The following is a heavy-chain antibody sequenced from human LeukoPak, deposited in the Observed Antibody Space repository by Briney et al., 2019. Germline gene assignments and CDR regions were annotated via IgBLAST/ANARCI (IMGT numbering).Heavy chain of an antibody. Sequence: GGSLRLSCAASGFTFSSYTFSTYGMSWVREAPGKGLVWVSAVSGSVVSTYYADSVKGRFTISKDNDKNTLYLQMNGLRAEDTAVYYCAKGVEDSGIYYYYYMDVWGKGTTVTVSS. J-gene: IGHJ6*03. CDR1: GFTFSSYTFSTYG. CDR3: AKGVEDSGIYYYYYMDV. D-gene: IGHD2-15*01. CDR2: VSGSVVST. V-gene: IGHV3-23*01.